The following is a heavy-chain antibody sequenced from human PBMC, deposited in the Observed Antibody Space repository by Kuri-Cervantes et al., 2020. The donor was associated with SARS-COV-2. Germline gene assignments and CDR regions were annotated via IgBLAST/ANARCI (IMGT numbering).Heavy chain of an antibody. CDR3: SLSSSSLYYYFMDV. Sequence: GESPKIPRAASGFTFHSYALSWVPQAPGEGPGWVSEFSGSGGSTNYAVSVKGRFTISRDNSKNTLYLQMNSPRAEDTAVYYCSLSSSSLYYYFMDVWGKGTTVTVSS. D-gene: IGHD6-13*01. CDR2: FSGSGGST. J-gene: IGHJ6*03. V-gene: IGHV3-23*01. CDR1: GFTFHSYA.